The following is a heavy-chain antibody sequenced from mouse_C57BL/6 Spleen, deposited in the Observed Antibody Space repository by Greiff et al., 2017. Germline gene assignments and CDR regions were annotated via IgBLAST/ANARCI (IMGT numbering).Heavy chain of an antibody. D-gene: IGHD2-3*01. Sequence: QVQLQQPGAELVKPGASVKLSCKASGYTFTSYWMQWVKQRPGQGLEWIGEIDPSDSYTNYNQKFKGKATLTVDTSSSTAYMQLSSLTSEDSAVYYCARGYDGPYYYAMDYWGQGTSVTVSS. CDR1: GYTFTSYW. CDR3: ARGYDGPYYYAMDY. CDR2: IDPSDSYT. V-gene: IGHV1-50*01. J-gene: IGHJ4*01.